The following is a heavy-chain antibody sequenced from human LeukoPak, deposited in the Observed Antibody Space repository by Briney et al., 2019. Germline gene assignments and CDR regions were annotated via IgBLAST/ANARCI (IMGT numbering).Heavy chain of an antibody. J-gene: IGHJ5*02. D-gene: IGHD3-9*01. CDR2: IYWDDDK. CDR1: GFSLSTRGAG. CDR3: AHSRNYYDILTGYLNWFHP. Sequence: SGPTLVNPTQTLTLTCTFSGFSLSTRGAGVGWIRQPPVKALEWLALIYWDDDKRYSPSLKSRLTITQNTPNHQVVLTMTNMDPVDTATYYCAHSRNYYDILTGYLNWFHPWGQGTLVPVSS. V-gene: IGHV2-5*02.